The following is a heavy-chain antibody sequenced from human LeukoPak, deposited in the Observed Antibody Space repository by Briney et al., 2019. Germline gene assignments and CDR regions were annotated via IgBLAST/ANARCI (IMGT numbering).Heavy chain of an antibody. Sequence: GESLKTSCKGSGYSFTSYWIGWVRQMPGKGLEWMGIIYPGDSDTRYSPFFQGQVTVSADKSISTAYLQWSSLKASDTAMYYCARQQLAPGFDPWGQGTLVTVSS. CDR1: GYSFTSYW. J-gene: IGHJ5*02. CDR2: IYPGDSDT. D-gene: IGHD6-6*01. CDR3: ARQQLAPGFDP. V-gene: IGHV5-51*01.